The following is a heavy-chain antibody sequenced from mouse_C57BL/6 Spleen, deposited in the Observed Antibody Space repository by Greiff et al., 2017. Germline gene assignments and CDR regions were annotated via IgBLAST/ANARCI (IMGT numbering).Heavy chain of an antibody. Sequence: EVKLLESGAGLVKPGGSLKLSCAASGFTFSSYTMSWVRQTPGQRLEWVATISGGGGYTYYPDRLKGRFTISRDNAKNTLYLLMSSLRTEDTAVYDGARHREAAQAKEFDYWGQGTMLTVSA. V-gene: IGHV5-9*04. CDR1: GFTFSSYT. D-gene: IGHD3-2*02. J-gene: IGHJ2*01. CDR3: ARHREAAQAKEFDY. CDR2: ISGGGGYT.